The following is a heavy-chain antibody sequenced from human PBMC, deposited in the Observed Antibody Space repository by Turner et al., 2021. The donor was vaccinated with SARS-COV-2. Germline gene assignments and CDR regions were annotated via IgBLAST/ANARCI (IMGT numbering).Heavy chain of an antibody. V-gene: IGHV3-21*01. CDR2: ISSSSSYI. Sequence: QLVESGGGLVKPGGSLRLSCAASGFTFSSYSMNWVRQAPGKGLEWVSSISSSSSYIYYADSVKGRFTISRDNAKNSLYLQMNSLRAEETAVYYCARWAYSDSSGYYPYHLDYWGQGTLVTVSS. CDR3: ARWAYSDSSGYYPYHLDY. D-gene: IGHD3-22*01. J-gene: IGHJ4*02. CDR1: GFTFSSYS.